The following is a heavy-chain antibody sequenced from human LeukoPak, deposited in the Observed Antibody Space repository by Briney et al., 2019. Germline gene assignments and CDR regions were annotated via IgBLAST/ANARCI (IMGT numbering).Heavy chain of an antibody. D-gene: IGHD3-3*01. J-gene: IGHJ5*02. V-gene: IGHV4-34*01. Sequence: SETLSLTCAVYGGSFSGYYWRWIRQPPGKGLEWIGEINHSGSSNYNPSLKSRVTISVDKSRKQSILTLSSVTAADTAVYYCAREDLRGPIFGVVIRRRWFDRWGQATLVTVSS. CDR1: GGSFSGYY. CDR2: INHSGSS. CDR3: AREDLRGPIFGVVIRRRWFDR.